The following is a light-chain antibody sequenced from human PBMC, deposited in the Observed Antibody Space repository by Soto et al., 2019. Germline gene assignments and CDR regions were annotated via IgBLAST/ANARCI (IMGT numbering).Light chain of an antibody. CDR2: GAS. CDR3: QQYCSSPLVT. Sequence: EIVLTQSPGTLSLSPGERATLSCRASQSVSSSYLAWYQQKPGQAPRLLIYGASSRATGIPDRFSGSGSGKDFTLTISRLEPEDFAVYYCQQYCSSPLVTFGQGTRLEIK. J-gene: IGKJ5*01. V-gene: IGKV3-20*01. CDR1: QSVSSSY.